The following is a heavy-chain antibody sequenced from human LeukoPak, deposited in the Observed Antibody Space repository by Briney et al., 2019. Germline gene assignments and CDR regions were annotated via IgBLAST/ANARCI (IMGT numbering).Heavy chain of an antibody. Sequence: SETLSLTCTVSGASIRRSSNYYWGWIRQPPGKWLEWIGTIYPTVITYHNPSLKSRPTISVDTSKNQFSLKLTSVTAADTAVFYCVCGSGYFFDYWGQGTLVTVSS. J-gene: IGHJ4*02. V-gene: IGHV4-39*01. CDR3: VCGSGYFFDY. CDR2: IYPTVIT. CDR1: GASIRRSSNYY. D-gene: IGHD1-14*01.